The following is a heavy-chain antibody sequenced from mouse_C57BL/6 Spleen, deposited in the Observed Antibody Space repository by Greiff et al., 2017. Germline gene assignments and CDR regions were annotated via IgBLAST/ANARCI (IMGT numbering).Heavy chain of an antibody. J-gene: IGHJ2*01. Sequence: DVKLVESGPGMVKPSQSLSLTCTVTGYSITSGYDWHWIRHFPGNKLEWMGYISYSGSTNYNPSLKSRISITHDTSKNHFFLKLNSVTTEDTATYYCARGDYDYDGGYFDYWGQGTTLTVSS. CDR1: GYSITSGYD. V-gene: IGHV3-1*01. D-gene: IGHD2-4*01. CDR3: ARGDYDYDGGYFDY. CDR2: ISYSGST.